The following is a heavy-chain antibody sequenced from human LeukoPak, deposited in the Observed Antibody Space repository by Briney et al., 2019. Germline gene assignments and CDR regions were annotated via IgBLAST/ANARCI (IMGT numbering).Heavy chain of an antibody. Sequence: GESLKISCKGFGYSFTSYWIGWVRQMPGKGLEWMGRIYPGDSDTRYSPPFQGQVTISVDKSTTTAYLPWSSLKASDTAMYYCARSWVAGYGTVLDHWGQGTLVTVSS. J-gene: IGHJ4*02. CDR3: ARSWVAGYGTVLDH. CDR1: GYSFTSYW. CDR2: IYPGDSDT. V-gene: IGHV5-51*01. D-gene: IGHD6-19*01.